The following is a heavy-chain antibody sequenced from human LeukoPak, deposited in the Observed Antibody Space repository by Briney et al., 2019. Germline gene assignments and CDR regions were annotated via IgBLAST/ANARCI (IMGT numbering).Heavy chain of an antibody. J-gene: IGHJ3*02. D-gene: IGHD6-6*01. Sequence: SETLSLTCTVSGGSISSSSYYWGWIRQPPGKGLEWIGSIYYSGSTYYNPSLKSRVTISVDTSKNQFSLKLSSVTAADTAVYYCASLSSPSLHDAFDIWGQGTMVTVSS. CDR3: ASLSSPSLHDAFDI. CDR1: GGSISSSSYY. CDR2: IYYSGST. V-gene: IGHV4-39*07.